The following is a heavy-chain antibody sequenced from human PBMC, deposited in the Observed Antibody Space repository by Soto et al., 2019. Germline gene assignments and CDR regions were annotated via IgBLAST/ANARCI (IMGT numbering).Heavy chain of an antibody. CDR1: GGSISSYY. D-gene: IGHD3-10*01. Sequence: SETLSLTCTVSGGSISSYYWSWIRQPPGKGLEWIGYIYYSGSTNYNPSLKSRVTISVDTSKNQFSLKLSSVTAAGTAVYYCARGTMVRGVNVWFDPRGKGTPVTVSS. CDR2: IYYSGST. CDR3: ARGTMVRGVNVWFDP. J-gene: IGHJ5*02. V-gene: IGHV4-59*01.